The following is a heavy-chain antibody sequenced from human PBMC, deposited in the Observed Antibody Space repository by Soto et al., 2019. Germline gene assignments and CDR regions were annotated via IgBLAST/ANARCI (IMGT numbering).Heavy chain of an antibody. Sequence: ASVKVSCKASGYTLTSYGVSWVRQAPGQGLEWMGWISAYNGNTNYAQKLQGRVTMTTDTSTSTAYMELRSLRSDDTAGYYCERYYGHYHHFDFSGRCTLDPVST. CDR1: GYTLTSYG. J-gene: IGHJ4*02. CDR3: ERYYGHYHHFDF. V-gene: IGHV1-18*01. CDR2: ISAYNGNT. D-gene: IGHD4-17*01.